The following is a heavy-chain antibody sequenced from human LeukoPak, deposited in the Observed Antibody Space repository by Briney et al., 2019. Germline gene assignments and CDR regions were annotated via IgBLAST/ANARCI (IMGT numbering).Heavy chain of an antibody. CDR1: GGSISSYY. D-gene: IGHD4-11*01. V-gene: IGHV4-59*01. Sequence: SETLSLTCTVSGGSISSYYWSWIRQPPGKGLEWIGYIYYSGSTNYNPSLKSRVTISVDTSKNQFPLKLSSVTAADTAVYYCARGVRDYSNYGWFDPWGQGTLVTVSS. J-gene: IGHJ5*02. CDR3: ARGVRDYSNYGWFDP. CDR2: IYYSGST.